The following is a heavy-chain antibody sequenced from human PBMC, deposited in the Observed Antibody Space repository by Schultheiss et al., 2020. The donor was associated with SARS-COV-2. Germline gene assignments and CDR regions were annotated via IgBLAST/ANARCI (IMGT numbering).Heavy chain of an antibody. CDR2: INSAGSST. V-gene: IGHV3-74*01. Sequence: GESLKISCTASGFTFRSYWMHWVRQAPGKGLVWVSRINSAGSSTSYADSVKGRFTISRDNSKNTLYLQMNSLRAEDTAVYYCASATWGQGTLVTVSS. J-gene: IGHJ5*02. CDR1: GFTFRSYW. CDR3: ASAT.